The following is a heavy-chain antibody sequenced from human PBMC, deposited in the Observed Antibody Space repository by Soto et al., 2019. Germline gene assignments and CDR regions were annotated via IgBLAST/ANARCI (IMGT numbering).Heavy chain of an antibody. J-gene: IGHJ2*01. CDR2: IKTDGSII. CDR1: GFSFSSYW. Sequence: EVQLVESGGGLVQPGGSLRLSCAASGFSFSSYWMHWVSQAPGKGLVWVSRIKTDGSIITYADSVKGRFTISRDNAKNALYLQMSPRIAEDTAVYYCARVGQGGWYFDLWGRGTLVTVSS. D-gene: IGHD1-26*01. CDR3: ARVGQGGWYFDL. V-gene: IGHV3-74*01.